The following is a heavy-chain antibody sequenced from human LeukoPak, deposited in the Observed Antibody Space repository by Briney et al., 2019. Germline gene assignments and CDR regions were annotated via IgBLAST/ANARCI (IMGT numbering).Heavy chain of an antibody. V-gene: IGHV4-59*01. Sequence: SETLSLTCTVSGGSISSYYWSWIRQPPGKGLEWIGYIYYSGSTNYNPSLKSRVTMPVDTSKNQFSLKLSSVTAADTAVYYCARGGLGMRLSVWDYYYYGMDVWGQGTTVTVSS. CDR3: ARGGLGMRLSVWDYYYYGMDV. J-gene: IGHJ6*02. D-gene: IGHD6-19*01. CDR2: IYYSGST. CDR1: GGSISSYY.